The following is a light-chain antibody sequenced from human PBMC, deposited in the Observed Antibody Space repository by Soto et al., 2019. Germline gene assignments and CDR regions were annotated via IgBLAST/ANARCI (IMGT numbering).Light chain of an antibody. J-gene: IGKJ1*01. CDR3: QQYKDWPTT. CDR1: QSVSTT. CDR2: GAS. V-gene: IGKV3-15*01. Sequence: EIVLTQSPGTLSLSPGEGATLSCRASQSVSTTVAWYHQKPGQAPRLLVYGASTRATGVPARFGGSGAGTDFTLTITSLQSEDFGAYFCQQYKDWPTTFGQGTKVDIK.